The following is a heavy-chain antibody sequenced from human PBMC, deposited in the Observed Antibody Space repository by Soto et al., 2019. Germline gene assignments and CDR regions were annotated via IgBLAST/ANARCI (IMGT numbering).Heavy chain of an antibody. J-gene: IGHJ5*02. Sequence: PSETLSLTCTVSGASISGFYWSRIRTAAGKGLEWIGRIYATGTTDYNPSSKSRVMMSVETSKKQFSLKLRSVTAADTAVYYCVRDGTKNLRDWFDPWGQGISVTVSS. CDR2: IYATGTT. D-gene: IGHD1-1*01. V-gene: IGHV4-4*07. CDR1: GASISGFY. CDR3: VRDGTKNLRDWFDP.